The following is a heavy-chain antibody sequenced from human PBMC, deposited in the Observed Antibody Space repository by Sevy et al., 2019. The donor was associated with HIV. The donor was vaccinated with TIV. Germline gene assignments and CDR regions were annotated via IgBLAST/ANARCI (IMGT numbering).Heavy chain of an antibody. V-gene: IGHV3-64D*06. CDR3: VRVVVLSIDYYNGMDV. Sequence: GGSLRLSCPASGFSLSSYGLQWVRQAPGKGLEYVSAISGNGGSKDYANSVKGRFTISRDNSKNTLYLQMSSLRAEDTAVYYCVRVVVLSIDYYNGMDVWGQGTTVTVSS. CDR2: ISGNGGSK. J-gene: IGHJ6*02. CDR1: GFSLSSYG. D-gene: IGHD2-21*01.